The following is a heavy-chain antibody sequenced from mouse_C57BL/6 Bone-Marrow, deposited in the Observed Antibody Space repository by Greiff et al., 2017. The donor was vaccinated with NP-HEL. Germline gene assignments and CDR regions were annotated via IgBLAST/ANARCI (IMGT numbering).Heavy chain of an antibody. CDR2: IDHSDSYN. J-gene: IGHJ1*03. CDR3: ARWYFDY. CDR1: GYTFTSYW. V-gene: IGHV1-69*01. Sequence: QVQLQQPGAELVMPGASVKLSCKASGYTFTSYWMHWVKQRPGQGLEWIGDIDHSDSYNNYNQKFKGKSTLTVDKSSSKAYMQLSSLTSEDSAVYYCARWYFDYWGTGTTVTVSS. D-gene: IGHD2-13*01.